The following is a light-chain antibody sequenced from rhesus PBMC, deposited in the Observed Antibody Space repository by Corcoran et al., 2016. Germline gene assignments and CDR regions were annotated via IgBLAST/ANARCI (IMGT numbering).Light chain of an antibody. CDR1: SRDIGSYNY. CDR2: EVI. V-gene: IGLV2-32*01. J-gene: IGLJ1*01. CDR3: CSYVGTYKYI. Sequence: QAALTQPRSLSGSPGQSVTISCTGSSRDIGSYNYVSWFQQHAGTAPKLMIFEVIKRPSGVSDRFSGSKSGNTASLTISGLQAEDEAVYYCCSYVGTYKYIFGGGTRLTVL.